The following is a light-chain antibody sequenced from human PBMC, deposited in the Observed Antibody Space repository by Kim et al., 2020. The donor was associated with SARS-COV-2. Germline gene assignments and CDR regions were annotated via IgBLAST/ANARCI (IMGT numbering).Light chain of an antibody. CDR3: QQYENSQWT. CDR1: QTVNSMY. CDR2: GAS. J-gene: IGKJ1*01. Sequence: IVLTQSPGTLSLSPGERATLSCRASQTVNSMYLAWYQQKPGQAPRLLIYGASNGATGIPDRFSGSGSGTDFTLTISRLEHEDCAVYYCQQYENSQWTFGQGTKV. V-gene: IGKV3-20*01.